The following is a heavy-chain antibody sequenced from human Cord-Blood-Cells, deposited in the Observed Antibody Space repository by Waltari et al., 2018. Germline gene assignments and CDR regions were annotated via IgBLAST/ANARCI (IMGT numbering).Heavy chain of an antibody. CDR1: GYTFTGYY. Sequence: QVQLVQSGAEVKKPGASVKVSCKASGYTFTGYYMHWVRQAPGQGLEWMGWINPNSGGTNYAQKLQGRVTMTRDTSISTADRELSRLRSDDTAVYYCARGAYDMLTGYYAFDIWGQGTMVTVSS. CDR2: INPNSGGT. V-gene: IGHV1-2*02. D-gene: IGHD3-9*01. CDR3: ARGAYDMLTGYYAFDI. J-gene: IGHJ3*02.